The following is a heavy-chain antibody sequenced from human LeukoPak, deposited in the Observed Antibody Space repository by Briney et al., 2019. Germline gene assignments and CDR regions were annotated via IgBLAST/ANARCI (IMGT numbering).Heavy chain of an antibody. J-gene: IGHJ4*02. D-gene: IGHD4-17*01. V-gene: IGHV3-33*01. Sequence: WYDGSNKYYADSVKGRFTISRDNSKNTLYLQMNSLRAEDTAVYYCARAQYGDYPGYWFDYWGQGTLVTVSS. CDR3: ARAQYGDYPGYWFDY. CDR2: WYDGSNK.